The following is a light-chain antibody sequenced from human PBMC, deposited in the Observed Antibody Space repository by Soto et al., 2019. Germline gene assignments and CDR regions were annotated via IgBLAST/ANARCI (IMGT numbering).Light chain of an antibody. CDR1: QSVASSF. Sequence: EIELTQSPGTLSLSPGARATLSCRASQSVASSFIAWFQQKPGQPPRLLIYTASSRAPGIPDRFTASGSVTDFTLTISRLEPEDFAVYYCHKYGPSPLTFGGGTKVEI. CDR2: TAS. V-gene: IGKV3-20*01. CDR3: HKYGPSPLT. J-gene: IGKJ4*01.